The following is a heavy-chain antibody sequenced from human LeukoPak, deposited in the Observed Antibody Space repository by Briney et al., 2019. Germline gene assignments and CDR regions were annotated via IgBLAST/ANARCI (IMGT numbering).Heavy chain of an antibody. Sequence: PGGSLRLSCAASGFTFSSYAMSWVRQAPGKGLEWVSTIGSGDSTYYADSVKGQFTISRDNSKNTLYLHMNSLRAEDTAVYYCAKMLLPDYWGQGTLVTVSS. D-gene: IGHD2-8*01. J-gene: IGHJ4*02. CDR2: IGSGDST. CDR3: AKMLLPDY. CDR1: GFTFSSYA. V-gene: IGHV3-23*01.